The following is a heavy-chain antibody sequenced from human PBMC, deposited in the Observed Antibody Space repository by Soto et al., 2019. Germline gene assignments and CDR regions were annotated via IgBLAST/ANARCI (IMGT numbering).Heavy chain of an antibody. D-gene: IGHD3-10*01. CDR3: ARVTLINYYGSGSNNWFDP. CDR2: INHSGST. Sequence: SETLSLTCAVVGDSLRGQSWNWIRQPPGKGLEWIGEINHSGSTNYNPSLKSRVTISVDTSKNQFSLKLSSVTAADTAVYYCARVTLINYYGSGSNNWFDPWGQGTLVTVSS. V-gene: IGHV4-34*01. J-gene: IGHJ5*02. CDR1: GDSLRGQS.